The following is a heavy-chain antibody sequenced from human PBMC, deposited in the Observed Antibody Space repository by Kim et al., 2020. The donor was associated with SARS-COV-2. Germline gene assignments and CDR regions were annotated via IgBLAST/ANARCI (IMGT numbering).Heavy chain of an antibody. D-gene: IGHD3-10*01. V-gene: IGHV3-30*05. CDR2: I. CDR3: VAEIGSRSFDH. Sequence: ICYAESVKGRFIISRGNTKSSLYLQMNSLSPEGTAVYYCVAEIGSRSFDHWGQGTLVTVSS. J-gene: IGHJ4*02.